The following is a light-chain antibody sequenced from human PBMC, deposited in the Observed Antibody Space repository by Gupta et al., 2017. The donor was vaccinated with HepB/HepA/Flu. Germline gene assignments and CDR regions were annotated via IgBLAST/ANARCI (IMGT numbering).Light chain of an antibody. CDR1: QSLRWS. CDR2: AAS. J-gene: IGKJ4*01. Sequence: EIVMTQSPPTLPVSPAERVPLSCRARQSLRWSLAWYQQKPGQAPRLLIYAASTRATGIPARFSGSGSGTEFTLTISSLQSEDFAVYYCQQYKNWPLTFGGGTKLEIK. V-gene: IGKV3-15*01. CDR3: QQYKNWPLT.